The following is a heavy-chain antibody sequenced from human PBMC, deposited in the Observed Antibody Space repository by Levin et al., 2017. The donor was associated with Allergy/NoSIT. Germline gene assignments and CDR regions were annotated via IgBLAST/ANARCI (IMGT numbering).Heavy chain of an antibody. CDR2: MNPNSGNT. J-gene: IGHJ4*02. Sequence: GASVKVSCEASGYTFTSYDINWVRQATGQGLEWMGWMNPNSGNTGYAQKFQGRVTMTRNTSIRTAYMELSSLRSEDTAVYYCARGRYCSGGSCEAFDYWGQGTLVTVSS. CDR1: GYTFTSYD. V-gene: IGHV1-8*01. CDR3: ARGRYCSGGSCEAFDY. D-gene: IGHD2-15*01.